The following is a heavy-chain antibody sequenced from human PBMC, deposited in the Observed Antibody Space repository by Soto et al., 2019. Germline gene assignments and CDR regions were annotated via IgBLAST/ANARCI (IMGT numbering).Heavy chain of an antibody. CDR3: ARDRIXRFLEWSRVMYYYGMDV. J-gene: IGHJ6*02. CDR2: IIPIFGTA. D-gene: IGHD3-3*01. CDR1: GGTFSSYA. Sequence: SVKVSCKASGGTFSSYAISWVRQAPGQGLEWMGGIIPIFGTANYAQKFQGRVTITADESTSTAYMELSSLRSEDTAVYYCARDRIXRFLEWSRVMYYYGMDVWGQGTTVTVSS. V-gene: IGHV1-69*13.